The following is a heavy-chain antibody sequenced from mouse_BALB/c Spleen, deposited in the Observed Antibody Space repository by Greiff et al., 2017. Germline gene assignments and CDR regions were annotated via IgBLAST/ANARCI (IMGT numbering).Heavy chain of an antibody. CDR3: ARGPIHYYGSMDY. J-gene: IGHJ4*01. CDR2: ISYDGSN. CDR1: GYSITSGYY. Sequence: EVKLVESGPGLVKPSQSLSLTCSVTGYSITSGYYWNWIRQFPGNKLEWMGYISYDGSNNYNPSLKNRISITRDTSKNQFFLKLNSVTTEDTATYYCARGPIHYYGSMDYWGQGTSVTVSS. D-gene: IGHD1-2*01. V-gene: IGHV3-6*02.